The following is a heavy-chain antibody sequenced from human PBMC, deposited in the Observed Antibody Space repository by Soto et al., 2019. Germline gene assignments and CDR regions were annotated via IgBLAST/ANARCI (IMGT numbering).Heavy chain of an antibody. J-gene: IGHJ4*02. D-gene: IGHD6-13*01. CDR1: GFAFTTYS. CDR2: INGGNGNI. CDR3: ARDLAAPGTTFDY. Sequence: ASVKVSCKASGFAFTTYSLHWVRQAPGQRLEWMAWINGGNGNIEYSQKFQNRVTITRDTSASTVYMELSSLRSEDTAVYYCARDLAAPGTTFDYWGQGALVTVSS. V-gene: IGHV1-3*01.